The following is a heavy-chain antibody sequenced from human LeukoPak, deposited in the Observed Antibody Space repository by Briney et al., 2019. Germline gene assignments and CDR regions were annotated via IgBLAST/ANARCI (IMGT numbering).Heavy chain of an antibody. CDR3: ARDYGVWSGYYNWFDP. J-gene: IGHJ5*02. D-gene: IGHD3-3*01. CDR2: IYTSGST. Sequence: SETLSLTCTVSGSSISSGSYYWSWIRQPAGKGLEWIGHIYTSGSTNYNPSLKSRVTISVDTSKNQFSLKLSSVTAADTAVYYCARDYGVWSGYYNWFDPWGQGTLVTVSS. V-gene: IGHV4-61*09. CDR1: GSSISSGSYY.